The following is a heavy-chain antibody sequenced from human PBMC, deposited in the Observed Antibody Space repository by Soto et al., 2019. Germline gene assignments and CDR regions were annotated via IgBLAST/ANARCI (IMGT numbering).Heavy chain of an antibody. Sequence: PSETLSLTCSVSGASVSGGTYYWGWIRQPPGKGLEWVGDVHYSGITHYNPSLMSRATISVDTSHNQFSLKLSSVTAADTAVYYCARRAHGYPTNWFDPWGQGTLVTVSS. CDR2: VHYSGIT. J-gene: IGHJ5*02. V-gene: IGHV4-39*01. D-gene: IGHD3-22*01. CDR1: GASVSGGTYY. CDR3: ARRAHGYPTNWFDP.